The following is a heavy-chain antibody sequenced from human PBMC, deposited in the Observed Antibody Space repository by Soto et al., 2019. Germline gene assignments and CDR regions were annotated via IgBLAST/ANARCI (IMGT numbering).Heavy chain of an antibody. Sequence: GGSLRLSCAASGFTFSIYAMSWVRQAPGKGLEWVSTIGGSGGGASYADIVRGRFTISRDNSQNTLYLQMNSLRAEDTAVYYCAKDAPGSGWLSDYWGQGTLVTVSS. CDR2: IGGSGGGA. D-gene: IGHD3-22*01. CDR3: AKDAPGSGWLSDY. J-gene: IGHJ4*02. CDR1: GFTFSIYA. V-gene: IGHV3-23*01.